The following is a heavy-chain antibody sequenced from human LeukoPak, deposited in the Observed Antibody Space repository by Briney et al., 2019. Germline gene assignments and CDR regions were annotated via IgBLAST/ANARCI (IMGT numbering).Heavy chain of an antibody. CDR1: GYTFTSYD. J-gene: IGHJ4*02. D-gene: IGHD3-22*01. Sequence: GASVKVSCKASGYTFTSYDINWVRQATGQGLEWMGWMNPNSGNTGYAQKFLGRVTMTRNTSIGTAYMELSSLRSEDTAVYYCARADYDTSGSTRKQIDCWGQGTLVTVSS. CDR2: MNPNSGNT. V-gene: IGHV1-8*01. CDR3: ARADYDTSGSTRKQIDC.